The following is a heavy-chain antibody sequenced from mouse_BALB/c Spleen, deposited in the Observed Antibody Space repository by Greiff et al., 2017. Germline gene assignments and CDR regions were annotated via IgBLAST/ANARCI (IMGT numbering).Heavy chain of an antibody. V-gene: IGHV7-3*02. D-gene: IGHD1-1*01. J-gene: IGHJ4*01. CDR1: GFTFTDYY. Sequence: EVKLMESGGGLVQPGGSLRLSCATSGFTFTDYYMSWVRQPPGKALEWLGFIRNKANGYTTEYSASVKGRFTISRDNSQSIIYLQMNTLRAEDSATYYCARIYYGSSYAMDYWGQGTSVTVSS. CDR2: IRNKANGYTT. CDR3: ARIYYGSSYAMDY.